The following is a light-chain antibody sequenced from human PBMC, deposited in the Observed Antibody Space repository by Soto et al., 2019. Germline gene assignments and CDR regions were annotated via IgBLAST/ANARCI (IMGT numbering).Light chain of an antibody. Sequence: EIVMTQSPATLSVSPGERATLSCRASQSVSSNLAWYQQKPGQAPRLLIFDASQRATGIPARFRGSGSGTDFTLSISSLEPEDFAVYYCQQRTDRPPWTFGQGTKVDIK. J-gene: IGKJ1*01. V-gene: IGKV3-11*01. CDR3: QQRTDRPPWT. CDR2: DAS. CDR1: QSVSSN.